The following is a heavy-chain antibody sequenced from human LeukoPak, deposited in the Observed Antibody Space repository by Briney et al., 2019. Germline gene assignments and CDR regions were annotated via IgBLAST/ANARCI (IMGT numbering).Heavy chain of an antibody. D-gene: IGHD6-19*01. CDR3: ARDIAVAGTMDYYYMDV. Sequence: PSETLSLTCTVSGGSISSYYWSWIRQPPGKGLEWIGYIYYSGSTTYNPYLKSRVTISVDTSKKQFSLKLSSVSAADTAVYFCARDIAVAGTMDYYYMDVWGKGTTVTISS. J-gene: IGHJ6*03. CDR1: GGSISSYY. CDR2: IYYSGST. V-gene: IGHV4-59*01.